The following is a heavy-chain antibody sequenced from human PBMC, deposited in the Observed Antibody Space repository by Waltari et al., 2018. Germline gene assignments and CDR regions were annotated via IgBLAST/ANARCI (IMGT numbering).Heavy chain of an antibody. CDR3: ARGRLGEAFDI. V-gene: IGHV4-34*01. CDR1: GGSFSGYY. J-gene: IGHJ3*02. Sequence: QVQLQQWGAGLLKPSETLSLTCAVYGGSFSGYYWSWIRQPPGKGLEWIGEINHSGSTNYNPSLKSRVNISVDTSKNQFSLKLSSVTAADTAVYYCARGRLGEAFDIWGQGTMVTVSS. CDR2: INHSGST.